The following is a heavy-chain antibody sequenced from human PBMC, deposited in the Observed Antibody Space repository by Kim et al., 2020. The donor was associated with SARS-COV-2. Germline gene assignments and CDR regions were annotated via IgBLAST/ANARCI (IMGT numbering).Heavy chain of an antibody. J-gene: IGHJ4*02. Sequence: LKSRVTISVDTSKNQFSLKLSSVTAADTAVYYCARTACRLHLGELSPDYWGQGTLVTVS. D-gene: IGHD3-16*02. CDR3: ARTACRLHLGELSPDY. V-gene: IGHV4-39*01.